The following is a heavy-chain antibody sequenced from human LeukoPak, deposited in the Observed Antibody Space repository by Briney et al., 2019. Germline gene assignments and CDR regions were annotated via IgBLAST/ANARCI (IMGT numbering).Heavy chain of an antibody. CDR2: INPKNGGT. V-gene: IGHV1-2*02. CDR1: GYTFTGYY. Sequence: ASVKVSCKASGYTFTGYYIHWVRQAPGQGLEWVGWINPKNGGTTYAQKFQGRVTMTRDTPVSTAYMELSRLTSDDTAVYYCARGGIVATIFAVSSDDYWGQGTLVTVSS. J-gene: IGHJ4*02. D-gene: IGHD5-12*01. CDR3: ARGGIVATIFAVSSDDY.